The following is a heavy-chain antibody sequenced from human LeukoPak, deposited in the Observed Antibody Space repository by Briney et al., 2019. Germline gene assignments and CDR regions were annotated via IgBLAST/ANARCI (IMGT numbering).Heavy chain of an antibody. Sequence: PSETLSLTCAVYGGSFSGYYWSWIRQPPGKGLEWIGGINHSGSTNYNPSLKSRVTISVDTSKNQFSLKLSSVTAADTAVYYCARGRVVRYCSGGSCYSSYYYYGMDVWGQGTTVTVSS. CDR3: ARGRVVRYCSGGSCYSSYYYYGMDV. V-gene: IGHV4-34*01. D-gene: IGHD2-15*01. CDR2: INHSGST. J-gene: IGHJ6*02. CDR1: GGSFSGYY.